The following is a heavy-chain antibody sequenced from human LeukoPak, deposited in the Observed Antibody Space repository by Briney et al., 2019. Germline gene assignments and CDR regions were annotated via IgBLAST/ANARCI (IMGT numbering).Heavy chain of an antibody. J-gene: IGHJ6*02. V-gene: IGHV3-48*01. D-gene: IGHD1-26*01. Sequence: GGSLRLSCAASGFTFSSYSMNWVRQAPGKGLEWVSYISSSSSTIYYADSVKGRFTISRDNAKNSLYLQMNSLRAEDTAVYYCARDQKVGATPYFGMDVWGQGTTVTVS. CDR2: ISSSSSTI. CDR1: GFTFSSYS. CDR3: ARDQKVGATPYFGMDV.